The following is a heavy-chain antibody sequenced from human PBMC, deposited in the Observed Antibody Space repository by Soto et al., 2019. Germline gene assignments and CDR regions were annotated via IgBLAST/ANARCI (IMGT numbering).Heavy chain of an antibody. CDR1: GGSIDNYY. Sequence: PSETLSLTCSVSGGSIDNYYWSWIRQAPGKGLEWIGYVYHNGRTSYNPSLKSRVSISVDRSKNQFSLNLSSVTAADTAVYYCAREDRISAPVGIWFHPWGQGTLVTVSS. D-gene: IGHD6-13*01. V-gene: IGHV4-59*01. J-gene: IGHJ5*02. CDR3: AREDRISAPVGIWFHP. CDR2: VYHNGRT.